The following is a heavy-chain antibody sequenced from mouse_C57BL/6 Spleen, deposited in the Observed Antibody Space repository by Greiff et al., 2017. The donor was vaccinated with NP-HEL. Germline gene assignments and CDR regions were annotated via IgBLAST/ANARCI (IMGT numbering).Heavy chain of an antibody. CDR1: GYTFTSYW. V-gene: IGHV1-59*01. D-gene: IGHD1-1*01. CDR2: IDPSDSYT. Sequence: VQLQQSGAELVRPGTSVKLSCKASGYTFTSYWMHWVKQRPGQGLEWIGVIDPSDSYTNYNQKFKGKATLTVDTSSSTAYMQLSSLTSEDSAVYYCASITTVVATESYWGQGTLVTVSA. J-gene: IGHJ3*01. CDR3: ASITTVVATESY.